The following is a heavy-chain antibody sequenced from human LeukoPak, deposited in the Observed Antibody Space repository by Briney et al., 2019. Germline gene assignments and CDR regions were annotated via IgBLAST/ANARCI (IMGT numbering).Heavy chain of an antibody. V-gene: IGHV4-39*07. CDR1: GASISDRTHH. CDR3: VRDLTVNWYYY. Sequence: KPSETLSLTCIVSGASISDRTHHWGWIRQTPETGLEWIGTIFYSGGTYYNPSLQSRVMISVDTSKNLFSLRLSSVTAADTAIYYCVRDLTVNWYYYWGQGTLVTVSS. CDR2: IFYSGGT. J-gene: IGHJ4*02. D-gene: IGHD1-7*01.